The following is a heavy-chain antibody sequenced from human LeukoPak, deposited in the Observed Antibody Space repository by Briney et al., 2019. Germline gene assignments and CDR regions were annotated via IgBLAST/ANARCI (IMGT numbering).Heavy chain of an antibody. CDR1: GGSFSGYY. V-gene: IGHV4-34*01. CDR3: AAFYYDSSGYYYFDY. Sequence: SETLSLTCAVYGGSFSGYYWSWIRQPPGKGLEWIGEINHSGSTNYNPSLKSRVTISVDTSKNQFSLKLSSVTAADTAVYYCAAFYYDSSGYYYFDYWGQGTLVTVSS. D-gene: IGHD3-22*01. J-gene: IGHJ4*02. CDR2: INHSGST.